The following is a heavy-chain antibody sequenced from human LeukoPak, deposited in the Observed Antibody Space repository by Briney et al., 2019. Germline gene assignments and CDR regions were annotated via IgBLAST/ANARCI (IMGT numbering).Heavy chain of an antibody. CDR1: GFTVSSNY. D-gene: IGHD2-2*01. CDR3: ARNGYCSSTSCSSFDY. V-gene: IGHV3-53*01. J-gene: IGHJ4*02. CDR2: IYSGGST. Sequence: GGSLRLSCAASGFTVSSNYMSWVRQAPGKGLEWVSVIYSGGSTYYADSVKGRFTISRDNSKNTLYLQMNSLRAEDTAVYYCARNGYCSSTSCSSFDYWGQGTLVTVSP.